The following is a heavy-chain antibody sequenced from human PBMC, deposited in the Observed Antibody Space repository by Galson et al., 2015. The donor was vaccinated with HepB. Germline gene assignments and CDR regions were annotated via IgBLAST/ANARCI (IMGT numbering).Heavy chain of an antibody. D-gene: IGHD1-26*01. J-gene: IGHJ4*02. Sequence: SLRLSCAASGFTFSDAWMSWVRQAPGKGLEWVGRIYSKATGGTIEYAAPVKGRFTISRDDSKNTLYLQMDSLKTEDTAIYYCSSGRVGPNRGYWGQGTLVTVSS. CDR1: GFTFSDAW. CDR2: IYSKATGGTI. V-gene: IGHV3-15*01. CDR3: SSGRVGPNRGY.